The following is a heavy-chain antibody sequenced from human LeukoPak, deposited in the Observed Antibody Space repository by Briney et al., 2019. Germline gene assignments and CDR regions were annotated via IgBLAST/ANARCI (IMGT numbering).Heavy chain of an antibody. D-gene: IGHD5-18*01. CDR2: INGYGSST. V-gene: IGHV3-74*01. Sequence: GGSLRLSCAASGFTFISYWMHWVRQAPGKGLVWVSRINGYGSSTDFAYSVKGRFTISRYNAKNTLYLQMNSLRAEDTAVYYCARDAPGNTALDYWGQGTLVIVSS. CDR1: GFTFISYW. CDR3: ARDAPGNTALDY. J-gene: IGHJ4*02.